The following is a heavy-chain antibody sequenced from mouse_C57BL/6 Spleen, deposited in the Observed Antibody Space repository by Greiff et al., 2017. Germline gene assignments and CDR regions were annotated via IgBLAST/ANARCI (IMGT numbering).Heavy chain of an antibody. CDR2: IDPSDSET. V-gene: IGHV1-52*01. CDR1: GYTFTSYW. Sequence: QVQLQPPGAELVRPGSSVKLSCKASGYTFTSYWMHWVKQRPIQGLEWIGNIDPSDSETHYNPKFKDKATLTVDKSSSTAYMQVSRLTSEDSSVYYSARGEDYYGRDYESWGQGTTRTVST. D-gene: IGHD1-1*01. CDR3: ARGEDYYGRDYES. J-gene: IGHJ2*01.